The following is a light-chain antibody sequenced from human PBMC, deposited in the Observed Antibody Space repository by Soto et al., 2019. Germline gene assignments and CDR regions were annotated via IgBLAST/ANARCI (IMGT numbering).Light chain of an antibody. Sequence: EIVLTQSPGTLSLSPGERATLSCRASQSITSNYLAWYQQKPGQAPRLLIHGASNRATSIPDRFSGSGSGTDFTLTISRLEPEDFAVYYCQQYGRSPKTFGQGTKVEIK. V-gene: IGKV3-20*01. J-gene: IGKJ1*01. CDR2: GAS. CDR3: QQYGRSPKT. CDR1: QSITSNY.